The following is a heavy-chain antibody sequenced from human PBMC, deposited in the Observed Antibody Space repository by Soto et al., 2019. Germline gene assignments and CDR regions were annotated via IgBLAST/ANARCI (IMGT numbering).Heavy chain of an antibody. CDR3: GRAPDS. CDR1: GGSVSSSGSHY. CDR2: MYPSGST. Sequence: SETLSLTCTVSGGSVSSSGSHYWGWIRQPPGQGLEWIGSMYPSGSTYSNPSLKSRVIISVDTSKNQFSLKLNSVTAADTAVYYCGRAPDSWAKGPLVPSPQ. V-gene: IGHV4-39*01. J-gene: IGHJ4*02.